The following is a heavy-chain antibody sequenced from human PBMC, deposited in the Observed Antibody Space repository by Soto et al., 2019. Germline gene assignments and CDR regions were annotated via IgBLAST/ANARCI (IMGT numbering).Heavy chain of an antibody. CDR3: ARQRTTVVTQAYFDH. CDR2: IYYSGRT. D-gene: IGHD2-21*02. Sequence: SETLSLTCIVSGESISSSSYDWGWIRQPPGKGLEWIGSIYYSGRTYYNPSFKSRVTISIDTSKNQFSLKLSSVTATDTAVYYCARQRTTVVTQAYFDHWGQGALVTSPQ. CDR1: GESISSSSYD. V-gene: IGHV4-39*01. J-gene: IGHJ4*02.